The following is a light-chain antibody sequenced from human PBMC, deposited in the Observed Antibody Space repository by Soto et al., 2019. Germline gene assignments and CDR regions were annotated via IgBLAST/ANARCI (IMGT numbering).Light chain of an antibody. Sequence: EIVLTQSPATLSVSPGESATLSCRASQSISSNLAWYQQKPGQAPRLLIYDASNRATGIPARFSGSGSGTDFTLTISSLEPEDFAVYYCQQRSNWPTFGGGTKVDIK. CDR1: QSISSN. CDR3: QQRSNWPT. J-gene: IGKJ4*01. V-gene: IGKV3-11*01. CDR2: DAS.